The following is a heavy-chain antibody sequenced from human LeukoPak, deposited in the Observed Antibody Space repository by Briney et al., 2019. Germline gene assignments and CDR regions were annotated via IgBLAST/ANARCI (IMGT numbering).Heavy chain of an antibody. D-gene: IGHD2/OR15-2a*01. Sequence: SETLSLTCTVSGGSISSSSYSWGWIRQPPGKGLEWIGSIYYSGSTYYNPSLKSRVTISVDTSKNQFSLKLSSVTAADTAVYYCARSGGFYYFDYWGQGTLVTVSS. CDR2: IYYSGST. CDR1: GGSISSSSYS. CDR3: ARSGGFYYFDY. J-gene: IGHJ4*02. V-gene: IGHV4-39*01.